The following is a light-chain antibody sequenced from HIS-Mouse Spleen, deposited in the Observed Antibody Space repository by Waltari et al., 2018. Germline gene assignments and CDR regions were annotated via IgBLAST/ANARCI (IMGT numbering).Light chain of an antibody. CDR2: ADS. CDR1: NIGSKS. V-gene: IGLV3-21*02. Sequence: SYVLTQPPSVSVAPGQTARITCGGNNIGSKSVHWYQQKPGQAPVLVVYADSDRPSGIPGRFSGSNAGNTATLTISRVEAGDEADYYCQVWDSSSDRVFGTGTKVTVL. CDR3: QVWDSSSDRV. J-gene: IGLJ1*01.